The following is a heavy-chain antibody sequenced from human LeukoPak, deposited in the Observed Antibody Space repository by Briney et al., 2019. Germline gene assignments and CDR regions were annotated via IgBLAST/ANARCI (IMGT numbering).Heavy chain of an antibody. V-gene: IGHV1-69*05. CDR2: IIPIFGTA. J-gene: IGHJ4*02. CDR3: ARGSIVVVPAAPLDY. CDR1: GYTFTSYA. D-gene: IGHD2-2*01. Sequence: SVKVSCKASGYTFTSYAISWVRQAPGQGLEWMGGIIPIFGTANYAQKFQGRVTITTDESTSTAYMELSSLRSEDTAVYYCARGSIVVVPAAPLDYWGQGTLVTVSS.